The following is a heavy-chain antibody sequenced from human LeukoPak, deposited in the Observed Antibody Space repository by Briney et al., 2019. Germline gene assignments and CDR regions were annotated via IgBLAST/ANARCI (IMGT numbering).Heavy chain of an antibody. CDR3: ARGYCSGGSCYSFFDY. CDR1: GGSISSYY. Sequence: SETLSLTCTVSGGSISSYYWSWIRQPPGKGMEWNGYIYYSGSTNYNPSLKSRVTISVDTSKNQFSLKLSSVTAADTAVYYCARGYCSGGSCYSFFDYWGQGTLVTVSS. V-gene: IGHV4-59*01. CDR2: IYYSGST. D-gene: IGHD2-15*01. J-gene: IGHJ4*02.